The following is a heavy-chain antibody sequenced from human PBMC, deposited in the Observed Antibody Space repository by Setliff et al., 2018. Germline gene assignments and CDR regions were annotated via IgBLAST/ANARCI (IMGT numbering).Heavy chain of an antibody. CDR1: GHTFITFG. CDR2: ISAYSDDT. V-gene: IGHV1-18*01. CDR3: AYDSSGYYPGY. J-gene: IGHJ4*02. D-gene: IGHD3-22*01. Sequence: RASVKVSCKASGHTFITFGISWVRQAPGQGLEWMGWISAYSDDTKYAEKFQGRVTMTMDTSTGTAFMELRSLRSDDTAVYICAYDSSGYYPGYWGQGTLVTVS.